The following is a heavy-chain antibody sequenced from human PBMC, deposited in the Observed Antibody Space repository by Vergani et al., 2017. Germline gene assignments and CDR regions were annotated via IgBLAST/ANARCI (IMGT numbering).Heavy chain of an antibody. Sequence: QVQLQQWGGGLLKPSETLSLTCVVNGGSFTNYHWTWIRQSPGEGLEWVGDIGQTGRPDYNPSLKIRLTMSVDKYRKQFSLTLNSVTATDTAIYFCARVNTETNGHLYYYYYMDVWGQGTAVTVS. CDR3: ARVNTETNGHLYYYYYMDV. CDR2: IGQTGRP. J-gene: IGHJ6*03. V-gene: IGHV4-34*01. D-gene: IGHD4-11*01. CDR1: GGSFTNYH.